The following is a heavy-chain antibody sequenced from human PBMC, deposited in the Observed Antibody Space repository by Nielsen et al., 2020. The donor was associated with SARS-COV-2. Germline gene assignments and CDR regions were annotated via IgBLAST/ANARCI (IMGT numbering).Heavy chain of an antibody. CDR1: GFTFGDYA. CDR2: IRSKAYGGTT. D-gene: IGHD5-18*01. V-gene: IGHV3-49*04. J-gene: IGHJ6*02. CDR3: TRDSYGNYYCYGMDV. Sequence: GESLKISCTASGFTFGDYAMSWVRQAPGKGLEWVGFIRSKAYGGTTEYAASVKGRFTISRDDSKSIAYLQMNSLKTEDTAVYYCTRDSYGNYYCYGMDVWGQGTTVTVSS.